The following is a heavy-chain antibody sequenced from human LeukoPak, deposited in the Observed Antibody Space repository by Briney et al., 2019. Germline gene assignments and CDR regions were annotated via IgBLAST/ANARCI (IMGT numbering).Heavy chain of an antibody. Sequence: PGRSLRLSCAASGFTFSSYGMHWVRQAPGKGLEWVAVISYDGSNKYYADSVKGRFTISRDNSKNTPYLQMNSLRAEDTAVYYCAKDKYFDWLLHFYFDYWGQGTLVTVSS. CDR2: ISYDGSNK. D-gene: IGHD3-9*01. CDR1: GFTFSSYG. V-gene: IGHV3-30*18. CDR3: AKDKYFDWLLHFYFDY. J-gene: IGHJ4*02.